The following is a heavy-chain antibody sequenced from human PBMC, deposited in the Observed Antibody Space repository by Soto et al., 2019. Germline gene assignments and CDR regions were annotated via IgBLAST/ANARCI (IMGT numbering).Heavy chain of an antibody. CDR3: AKPLGIYWYFDL. J-gene: IGHJ2*01. CDR2: ISGSGGST. D-gene: IGHD7-27*01. CDR1: GFTFSSYA. Sequence: EVQLLESGGGLVQPGGSLRLSCAASGFTFSSYAMSWVRQAPGKGLEWVSAISGSGGSTYYADSVKGRFTISRDNSKKTLYLQMNSLRAEDTAVYYCAKPLGIYWYFDLWGRGTLVTVSS. V-gene: IGHV3-23*01.